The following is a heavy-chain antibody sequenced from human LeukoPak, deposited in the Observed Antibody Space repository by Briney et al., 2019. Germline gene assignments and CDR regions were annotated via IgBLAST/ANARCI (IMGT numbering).Heavy chain of an antibody. CDR3: AKVRWDNSGWYYLDN. CDR2: IRYDGSNK. Sequence: GGSLRLSCAASGFTFSSYVMHWVRQAPGKGLEWVAFIRYDGSNKYYSDSVKGRFTISRDNSKNTLYLQMNSLRAEDTAVYYCAKVRWDNSGWYYLDNWGQGTLVTVSS. V-gene: IGHV3-30*02. CDR1: GFTFSSYV. J-gene: IGHJ4*02. D-gene: IGHD6-19*01.